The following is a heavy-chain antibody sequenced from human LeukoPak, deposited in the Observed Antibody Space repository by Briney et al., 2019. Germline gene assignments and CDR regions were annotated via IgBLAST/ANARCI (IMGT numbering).Heavy chain of an antibody. Sequence: GGSLRLSCAASGFTFSTYGMHWVRQAPGKGLEWVAIVSYDGNNQYYPDSVKGRFTISRDNSKNTLYLQMNSLRAEDTAVYYCARDSVSSSWYEGWFDPWGQGTLVTVSS. D-gene: IGHD6-13*01. V-gene: IGHV3-30*03. CDR2: VSYDGNNQ. J-gene: IGHJ5*02. CDR1: GFTFSTYG. CDR3: ARDSVSSSWYEGWFDP.